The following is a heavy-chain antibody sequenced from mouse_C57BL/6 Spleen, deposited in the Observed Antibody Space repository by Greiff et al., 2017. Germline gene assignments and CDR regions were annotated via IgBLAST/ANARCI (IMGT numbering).Heavy chain of an antibody. J-gene: IGHJ2*01. D-gene: IGHD2-2*01. V-gene: IGHV1-63*01. Sequence: QVQLQQSGAELVRPGTSVKMSCKASGYTFTNYWIGWAKQRPGHGLEWIGDIYPGGGYTNYNEKFKGKATLTADKSSSTAYMQFSSLTSEDSAIYYCARNLYGYDGKYYFDYWGQGTTLTVSS. CDR3: ARNLYGYDGKYYFDY. CDR1: GYTFTNYW. CDR2: IYPGGGYT.